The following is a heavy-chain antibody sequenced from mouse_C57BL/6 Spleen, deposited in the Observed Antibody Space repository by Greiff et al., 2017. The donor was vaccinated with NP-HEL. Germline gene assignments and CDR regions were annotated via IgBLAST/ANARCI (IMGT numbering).Heavy chain of an antibody. J-gene: IGHJ4*01. CDR3: ARGAMDY. V-gene: IGHV5-17*01. Sequence: DVKLVESGGGLVKPGGSLKLSCAASGFTFSDYGMHWVRQAPEKGLEWVAYISSGSSTIYYADTVKGRFTISRDNANNTLFLQMTSLRSEDTAMYYCARGAMDYWGQGTSVTVSS. CDR1: GFTFSDYG. CDR2: ISSGSSTI.